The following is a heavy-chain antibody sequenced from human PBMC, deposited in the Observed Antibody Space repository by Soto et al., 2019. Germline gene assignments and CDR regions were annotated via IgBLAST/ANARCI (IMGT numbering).Heavy chain of an antibody. J-gene: IGHJ3*02. CDR2: TYYRSEWYN. Sequence: SQTLSLTCAISRDSVSSNSAAWNWIRQSPSRGLEWLGRTYYRSEWYNDYAVSVKSRITINPDTSKNQFSLQLNSVTPEDTAVYYCARVKVDLGYCSSTSCYPDLNAFDIWGQGTMVTVSS. CDR1: RDSVSSNSAA. D-gene: IGHD2-2*01. V-gene: IGHV6-1*01. CDR3: ARVKVDLGYCSSTSCYPDLNAFDI.